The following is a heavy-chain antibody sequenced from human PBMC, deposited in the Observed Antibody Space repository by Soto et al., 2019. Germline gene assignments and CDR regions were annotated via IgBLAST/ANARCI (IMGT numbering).Heavy chain of an antibody. CDR1: AFDFTLYW. CDR3: ARRLIADLRDGFDI. J-gene: IGHJ3*02. V-gene: IGHV5-51*01. D-gene: IGHD2-15*01. Sequence: EVQLVQSGPEVKKPGESLKISCEGSAFDFTLYWIGWVRQMPGRGLEWVGIIYGGDSQTRYGPSFQGQVTMSADKSISTAYLQWSSLKASDTAMYYCARRLIADLRDGFDIWGQGTMVTVSS. CDR2: IYGGDSQT.